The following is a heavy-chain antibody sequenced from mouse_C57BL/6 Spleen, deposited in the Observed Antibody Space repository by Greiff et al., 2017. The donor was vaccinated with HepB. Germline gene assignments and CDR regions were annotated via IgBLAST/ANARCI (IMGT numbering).Heavy chain of an antibody. CDR2: INPNNGGT. J-gene: IGHJ4*01. Sequence: VQLQQSGPELVKPGASVKMSCKASGYTFTDYNMHWVKQSHGKSLEWIGYINPNNGGTSYNQKFKGKATLTVNKSSSTAYMELRSLTSEDSAVYYCAREVITTAYAMDYWGQGTSVTVSS. CDR1: GYTFTDYN. V-gene: IGHV1-22*01. CDR3: AREVITTAYAMDY. D-gene: IGHD1-1*01.